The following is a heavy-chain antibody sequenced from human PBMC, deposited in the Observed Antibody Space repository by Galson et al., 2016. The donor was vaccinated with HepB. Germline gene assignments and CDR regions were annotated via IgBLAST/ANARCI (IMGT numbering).Heavy chain of an antibody. V-gene: IGHV4-31*03. J-gene: IGHJ2*01. CDR3: ARGWIGIETGGYFDL. D-gene: IGHD3-10*01. CDR1: GGSISSGGSY. Sequence: TLSLTCTVSGGSISSGGSYWNWVRQHPGKALEWIGYIFYSGSTYYNPSPKSRITISGDTSKNQFSLKLTSVTAADTAVYYCARGWIGIETGGYFDLWGRGTLVTVSS. CDR2: IFYSGST.